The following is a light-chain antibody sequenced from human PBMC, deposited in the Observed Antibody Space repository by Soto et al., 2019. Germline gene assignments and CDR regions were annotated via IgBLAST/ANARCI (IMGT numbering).Light chain of an antibody. CDR1: SGSIGTYF. Sequence: NFMLTQPHSVSESPGKTVTISCTCSSGSIGTYFVQWYQQRPGSSPTTVIYEDNRRPSGVPDRFSGSIDSSSNSASLTISGLKTEDEADYYCQSYDGNNDVFGTGTKLTVL. CDR2: EDN. J-gene: IGLJ1*01. V-gene: IGLV6-57*01. CDR3: QSYDGNNDV.